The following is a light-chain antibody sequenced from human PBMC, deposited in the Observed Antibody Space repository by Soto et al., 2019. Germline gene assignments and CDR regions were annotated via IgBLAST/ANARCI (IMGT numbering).Light chain of an antibody. J-gene: IGKJ1*01. CDR2: GPS. V-gene: IGKV3-20*01. Sequence: EIVLTQSPGTLSLSPGESATLSCRARQSIARAYFAWYQQKPGQAPRLLIYGPSTRATGIPDRFSGSGSGTDFTLAISRLEPEDFAVYYCQQYATSRWTFGQGTKVEIK. CDR1: QSIARAY. CDR3: QQYATSRWT.